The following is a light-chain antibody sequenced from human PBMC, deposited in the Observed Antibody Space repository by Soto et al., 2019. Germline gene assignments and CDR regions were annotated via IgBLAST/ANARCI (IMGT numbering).Light chain of an antibody. Sequence: QSALTQPASVSGSPGQSITISCTGTSSDVGSYNLVSWYQQHPGKAPKLIIYEVTKRPSGVSNRFSGSKSGNTASLTISGLQAEDEADYYCCSYAGSSTLVFGGGTQLTVL. CDR2: EVT. V-gene: IGLV2-23*02. CDR1: SSDVGSYNL. CDR3: CSYAGSSTLV. J-gene: IGLJ2*01.